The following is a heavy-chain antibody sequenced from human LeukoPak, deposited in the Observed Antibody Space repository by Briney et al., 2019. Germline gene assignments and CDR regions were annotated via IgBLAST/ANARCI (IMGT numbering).Heavy chain of an antibody. Sequence: GGSLRLSCAASGFTFSSYGMHWVRQAPGKGLEWVAFKRYDGSNKYYADSVKGRFTISRDNSKNTLYLQMNSLRAEDTAVYYCAKARDPKIAARPLDYWGQGTLVTVSS. J-gene: IGHJ4*02. CDR3: AKARDPKIAARPLDY. CDR1: GFTFSSYG. CDR2: KRYDGSNK. V-gene: IGHV3-30*02. D-gene: IGHD6-6*01.